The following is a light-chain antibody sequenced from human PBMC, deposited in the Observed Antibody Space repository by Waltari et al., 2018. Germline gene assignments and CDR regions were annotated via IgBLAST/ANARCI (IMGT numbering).Light chain of an antibody. CDR3: CSYIGDSAWV. J-gene: IGLJ3*02. CDR2: EVN. CDR1: SSDIGYNNL. Sequence: QSALTQPASVSGSPGQSITISCTGTSSDIGYNNLVSWYQPDPGKAPKVIIYEVNKRPSGVSNRFSGSKSGNTASLTISGLQAEDEADYYCCSYIGDSAWVFGGGTKVTVL. V-gene: IGLV2-23*02.